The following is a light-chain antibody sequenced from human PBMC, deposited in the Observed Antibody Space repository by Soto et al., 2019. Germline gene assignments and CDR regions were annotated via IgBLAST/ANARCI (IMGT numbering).Light chain of an antibody. CDR2: DSS. CDR3: QYHTDWPPYT. Sequence: EMVLTQSPATLSLSPGDRATLSCRASQSVGRYLAWYQQRPGQAPRLLIYDSSNRVTGIPARFSGNGSGRDFTLTISSLEPEDFAVYYCQYHTDWPPYTFDQGTTLQI. V-gene: IGKV3-11*02. CDR1: QSVGRY. J-gene: IGKJ2*01.